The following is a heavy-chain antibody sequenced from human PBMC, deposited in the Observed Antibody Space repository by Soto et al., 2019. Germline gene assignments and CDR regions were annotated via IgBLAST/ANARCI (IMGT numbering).Heavy chain of an antibody. CDR2: IKSDGSST. CDR1: GFTFSNNW. D-gene: IGHD4-17*01. Sequence: GGSLRLSCAASGFTFSNNWIHWVRQAPGKGLVWVSGIKSDGSSTTYADSVKGRFTISRDNAKNTLYLQMNSLRAEDTAVYYCASAAPFNYGGNSGFDFWGQGTLVTVSS. CDR3: ASAAPFNYGGNSGFDF. V-gene: IGHV3-74*03. J-gene: IGHJ4*02.